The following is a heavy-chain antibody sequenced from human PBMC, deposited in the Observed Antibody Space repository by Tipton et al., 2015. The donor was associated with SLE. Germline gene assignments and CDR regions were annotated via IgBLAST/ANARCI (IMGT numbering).Heavy chain of an antibody. CDR1: GFTFSSYS. CDR2: ISSSSRYI. D-gene: IGHD3-16*02. V-gene: IGHV3-21*01. Sequence: GSLRLSCAVSGFTFSSYSMNWVRQAPGKGLEWVASISSSSRYIYYVDSVKGRFTISRDNAKNSVYLQMNSLRAEDTAVYYCARDQSMGLRLGELSLFTGDYFDYWGQGTLVTVSS. CDR3: ARDQSMGLRLGELSLFTGDYFDY. J-gene: IGHJ4*02.